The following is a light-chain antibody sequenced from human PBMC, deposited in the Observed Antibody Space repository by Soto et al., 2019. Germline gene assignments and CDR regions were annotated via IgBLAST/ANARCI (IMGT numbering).Light chain of an antibody. CDR1: QSVSSN. V-gene: IGKV3-15*01. CDR2: GAS. J-gene: IGKJ4*01. CDR3: QQYNNWPPLT. Sequence: EIVMTQSPATLSVSPGERATRSCSASQSVSSNLAWSQQKPGQAPRLLIYGASTRATGIPARFSGSGSGTEFTLTISSLQSEDFEVYYCQQYNNWPPLTFGGGTKVEIK.